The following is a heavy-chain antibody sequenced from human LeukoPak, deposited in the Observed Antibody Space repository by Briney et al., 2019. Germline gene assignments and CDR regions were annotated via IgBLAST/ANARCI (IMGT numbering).Heavy chain of an antibody. CDR2: ISSRSSYI. J-gene: IGHJ6*02. V-gene: IGHV3-21*01. D-gene: IGHD1-1*01. CDR3: VRGSYNWSDGPISYFYGVDV. CDR1: GFIFSNYT. Sequence: GGTLRLSCAASGFIFSNYTMNWVRRAPGKGLEWVSSISSRSSYIYYADSVKGRFTISRDNAKNSLYLQMNSLRAEDTAVYYCVRGSYNWSDGPISYFYGVDVWGQGTTVTVSS.